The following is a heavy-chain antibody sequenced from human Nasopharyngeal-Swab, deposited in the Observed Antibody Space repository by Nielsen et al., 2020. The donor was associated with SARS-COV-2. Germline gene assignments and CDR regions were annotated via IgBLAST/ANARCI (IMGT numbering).Heavy chain of an antibody. V-gene: IGHV3-7*01. CDR3: ARHYDFWSGYYNSHFYGMDV. D-gene: IGHD3-3*01. CDR1: GFTFSSYW. Sequence: GGSLRLSCAASGFTFSSYWMTWVRQAPGKGLEWVANIKHDGSAKYYADSVKGQFTISRDNAKSSLHLQMNSLRAEDTAVYYCARHYDFWSGYYNSHFYGMDVWGQGTTVTVSS. J-gene: IGHJ6*02. CDR2: IKHDGSAK.